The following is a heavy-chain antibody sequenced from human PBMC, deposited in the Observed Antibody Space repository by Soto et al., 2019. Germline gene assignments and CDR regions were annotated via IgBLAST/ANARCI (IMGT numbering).Heavy chain of an antibody. CDR1: GFTFSRHY. V-gene: IGHV3-7*01. CDR3: ATEEWWRLEF. J-gene: IGHJ4*02. Sequence: HPGGSLRLSCVASGFTFSRHYMTWVRQAPGKGLESVAKIKPDGSESYYVDSVRGRFTFSRDNAKNSLSLQMNSLRAEDTAVYYCATEEWWRLEFWGQGTLVTVSS. D-gene: IGHD2-21*02. CDR2: IKPDGSES.